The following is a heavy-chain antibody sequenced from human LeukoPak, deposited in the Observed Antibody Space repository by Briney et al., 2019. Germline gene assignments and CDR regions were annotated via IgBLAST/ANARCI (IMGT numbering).Heavy chain of an antibody. Sequence: ASVKVSCKASGYTFTGYYMHWVRQAPGQGLEWMGWINPNSGGTNYAQKFQGRVTMTRDTSISTAYMELSRLRSDDTAVYYCARGAPITMVRGVLNPYYYYYMDVWGKGTTVTVSS. D-gene: IGHD3-10*01. CDR2: INPNSGGT. V-gene: IGHV1-2*02. CDR3: ARGAPITMVRGVLNPYYYYYMDV. CDR1: GYTFTGYY. J-gene: IGHJ6*03.